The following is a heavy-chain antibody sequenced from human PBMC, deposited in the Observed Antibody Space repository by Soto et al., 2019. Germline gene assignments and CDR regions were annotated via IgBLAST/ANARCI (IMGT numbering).Heavy chain of an antibody. J-gene: IGHJ5*02. CDR3: ASLRIATNNYKWCDP. D-gene: IGHD2-21*01. CDR1: GAALNSGNYY. Sequence: SETLSLTCSVSGAALNSGNYYWSWIRQVPGKGVEWIGHIYVTGAVDYNPSLRDRITISQDTSERQFSLNXTRVTAADTAVYYCASLRIATNNYKWCDPRRQGTLVTVSS. V-gene: IGHV4-31*03. CDR2: IYVTGAV.